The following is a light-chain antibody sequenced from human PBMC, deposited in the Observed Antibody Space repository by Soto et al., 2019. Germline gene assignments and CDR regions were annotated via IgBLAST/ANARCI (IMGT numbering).Light chain of an antibody. CDR1: QSVSRS. Sequence: EVVLTQSPATLSVSPGERATLSCWASQSVSRSLAWYQQKPGQAPRLLIYETSTRATGIPARFSGSGSETEFTLTISGLQSEDFAVYYCQQYKNWPPITFGQGTRLEIK. V-gene: IGKV3-15*01. J-gene: IGKJ5*01. CDR2: ETS. CDR3: QQYKNWPPIT.